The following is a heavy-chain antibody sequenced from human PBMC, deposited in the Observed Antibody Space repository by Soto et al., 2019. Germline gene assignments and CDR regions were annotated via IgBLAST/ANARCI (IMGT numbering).Heavy chain of an antibody. V-gene: IGHV4-31*03. CDR2: IYYSGST. J-gene: IGHJ3*02. Sequence: SETLSLTCTVSGGSISSGGYYWSWIRQHPGKGLEWIGYIYYSGSTYYNPSLKSRVTISVDTSKNQFSLKLSSVTAADTAVYYCARDPFKEEEYAFDIWGQGTMVTVSS. D-gene: IGHD3-16*01. CDR1: GGSISSGGYY. CDR3: ARDPFKEEEYAFDI.